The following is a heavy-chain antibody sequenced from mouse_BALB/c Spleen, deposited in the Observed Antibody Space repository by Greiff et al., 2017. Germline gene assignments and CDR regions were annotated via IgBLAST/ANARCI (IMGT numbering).Heavy chain of an antibody. Sequence: QVHVKQPGAELVRPGASVKLSCKASGYTFTSYWMNWVKQRPEQGLEWIGRIDPYDSETHYNQKFKDKAILTVDKSSSTAYMQLSSLTSEDSAVYYCARGMITTGAWFAYWGQGTLVTVSA. CDR1: GYTFTSYW. J-gene: IGHJ3*01. D-gene: IGHD2-4*01. CDR3: ARGMITTGAWFAY. V-gene: IGHV1-52*01. CDR2: IDPYDSET.